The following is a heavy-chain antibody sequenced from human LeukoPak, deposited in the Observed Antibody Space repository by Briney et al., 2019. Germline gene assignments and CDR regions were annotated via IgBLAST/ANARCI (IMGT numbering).Heavy chain of an antibody. Sequence: GGSLRLSCAASGFTFSSYSMNWVRQAPGKGLEGVSYISSSSSTIYYAGSVKGRFTISRDNAKNSLFLQMNSLRAEDTAVYYCARSRGSSGGYPFDYWGQGTLVTVSS. CDR1: GFTFSSYS. V-gene: IGHV3-48*01. CDR3: ARSRGSSGGYPFDY. D-gene: IGHD1-26*01. CDR2: ISSSSSTI. J-gene: IGHJ4*02.